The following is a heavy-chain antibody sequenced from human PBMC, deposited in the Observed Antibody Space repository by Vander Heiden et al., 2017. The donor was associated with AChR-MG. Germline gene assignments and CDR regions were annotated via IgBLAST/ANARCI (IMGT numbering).Heavy chain of an antibody. CDR3: AKYDFWSGFLDY. V-gene: IGHV3-11*01. J-gene: IGHJ4*02. CDR1: GFTFSDYY. Sequence: QVQLVESGGCLVKPGGSLRSSSAASGFTFSDYYMSWIRQAPGKGLALVSYISSTGSTIYYADSVKGRFTISRDNAKNSLYLQMNSLRAEDTSVYYCAKYDFWSGFLDYWGQGTLVTVSS. CDR2: ISSTGSTI. D-gene: IGHD3-3*01.